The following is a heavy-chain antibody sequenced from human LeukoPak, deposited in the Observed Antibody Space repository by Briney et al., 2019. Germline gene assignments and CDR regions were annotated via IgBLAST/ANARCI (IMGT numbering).Heavy chain of an antibody. D-gene: IGHD3-10*01. CDR3: ARRMVRGVIRIFDY. CDR2: IYYSGST. Sequence: SETLSLTSTVSGGSISSYYWSWIRQPPGKGLEWIGYIYYSGSTNYNPSLKSRVTISVDTSKNQFSLKLSSVTAADTAVYYCARRMVRGVIRIFDYWGQGTLVTVSS. CDR1: GGSISSYY. V-gene: IGHV4-59*01. J-gene: IGHJ4*02.